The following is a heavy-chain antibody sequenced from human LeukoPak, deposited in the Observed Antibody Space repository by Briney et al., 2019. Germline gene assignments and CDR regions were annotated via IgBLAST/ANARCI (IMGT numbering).Heavy chain of an antibody. V-gene: IGHV3-53*01. Sequence: PGGSLRLSCAASGFTVSSNYMSWVRQAPGKGLEWVSVIYSGGSTYYADSVKGRFTISRHNSKNTLYLQMNSLRAEDTAVYYCARGDYCSSTSCYARWGYFDYWGQGTLVTVSS. D-gene: IGHD2-2*01. CDR3: ARGDYCSSTSCYARWGYFDY. CDR1: GFTVSSNY. J-gene: IGHJ4*02. CDR2: IYSGGST.